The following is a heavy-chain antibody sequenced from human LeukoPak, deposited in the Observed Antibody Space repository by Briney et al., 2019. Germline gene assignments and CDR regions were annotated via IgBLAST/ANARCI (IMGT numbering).Heavy chain of an antibody. CDR2: INPSGGST. J-gene: IGHJ6*02. CDR3: AQTGRIAVVGVYGMDV. V-gene: IGHV1-46*01. CDR1: GYAFTSYY. D-gene: IGHD6-19*01. Sequence: APVKVSCKASGYAFTSYYMHWVRQAPGQGLEWMGIINPSGGSTSYAQKFQGRVTMTRDTSTSTVYMELSSLRSEDTAVYYCAQTGRIAVVGVYGMDVWGQGTTVTVSS.